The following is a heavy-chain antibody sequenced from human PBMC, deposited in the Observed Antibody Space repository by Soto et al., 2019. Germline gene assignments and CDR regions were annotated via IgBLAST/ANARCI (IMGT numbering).Heavy chain of an antibody. CDR3: ARGGSYYVLGYSFDY. V-gene: IGHV1-2*04. D-gene: IGHD1-26*01. CDR1: GYTFTGYY. Sequence: ASVKVSCKASGYTFTGYYMHWVRQAPGQGLEWMGWINPNSGGTNYAQKFQGWVTMTRDTSISTAYMELSRLRSDDTAVYYCARGGSYYVLGYSFDYWGQGTLVTVSS. J-gene: IGHJ4*02. CDR2: INPNSGGT.